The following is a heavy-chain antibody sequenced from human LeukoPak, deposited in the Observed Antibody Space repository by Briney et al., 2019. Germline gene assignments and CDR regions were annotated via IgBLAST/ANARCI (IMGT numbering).Heavy chain of an antibody. CDR2: ISGSGGST. Sequence: GALRLSCAASGFTFSSYAMSWVRPAPGKGLEWVSAISGSGGSTYYADSVKGRFTISRDNSKNTLYLQMNSLRAEDTAVYYCAKDPPYDFWSGYSGYWGQGTLVIVSS. V-gene: IGHV3-23*01. J-gene: IGHJ4*02. D-gene: IGHD3-3*01. CDR1: GFTFSSYA. CDR3: AKDPPYDFWSGYSGY.